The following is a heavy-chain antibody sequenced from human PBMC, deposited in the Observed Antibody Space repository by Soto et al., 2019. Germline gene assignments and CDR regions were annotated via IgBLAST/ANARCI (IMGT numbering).Heavy chain of an antibody. Sequence: QVQLVQSGAEVKKPGSSVKVSCKASGGTFSRYSITWVRQAPGHGLEWIGRIIPIFGIASYAQKFQGGVTITTDESTRTAYMELSSMRSDDMAVYYCAREDRDRETGLVPAAIDGMDVWGQGTTVTVSS. CDR1: GGTFSRYS. J-gene: IGHJ6*02. V-gene: IGHV1-69*05. D-gene: IGHD2-2*01. CDR3: AREDRDRETGLVPAAIDGMDV. CDR2: IIPIFGIA.